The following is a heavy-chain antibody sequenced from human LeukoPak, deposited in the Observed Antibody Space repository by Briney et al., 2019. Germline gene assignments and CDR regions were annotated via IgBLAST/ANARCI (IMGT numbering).Heavy chain of an antibody. Sequence: SETLSLTCTVSGGSINSRNYYWAWIRQPPGKGLEWIGSISYTGSTYYNPSLKSRVTRSVDTSKNQVSLRLSSVTAADTAVYYCARAVRRGRFLEDRRWFDPWGQGTLVTVSS. D-gene: IGHD3-3*01. V-gene: IGHV4-39*07. CDR1: GGSINSRNYY. CDR2: ISYTGST. J-gene: IGHJ5*02. CDR3: ARAVRRGRFLEDRRWFDP.